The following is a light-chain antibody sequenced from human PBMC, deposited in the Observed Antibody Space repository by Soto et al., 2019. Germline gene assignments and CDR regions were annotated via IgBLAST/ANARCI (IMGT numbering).Light chain of an antibody. CDR2: ATS. V-gene: IGKV1-39*01. Sequence: DIQMTQSPSSLSASVGDRVTVTCRTSQSISSYLNWYQQKPGKVPKLLIYATSTLQSGVPSRFSGSGSGTDFTLTISSLQPEDFAIYYCQQSYSTPWTFGQGTKVEIK. J-gene: IGKJ1*01. CDR1: QSISSY. CDR3: QQSYSTPWT.